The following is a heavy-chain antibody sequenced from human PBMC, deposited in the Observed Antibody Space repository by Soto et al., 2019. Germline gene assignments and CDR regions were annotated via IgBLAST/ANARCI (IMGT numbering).Heavy chain of an antibody. CDR1: GFTLNTFG. V-gene: IGHV3-33*01. CDR3: ARDASVGASYSGSAYYAMDV. J-gene: IGHJ6*02. Sequence: GGSLRLSCAASGFTLNTFGMHWVRQAPGEGLEWVAVIRYDGSNNYYADSVKGRFTISRDNSKNTLSLQMNSLRAEDTAVYYCARDASVGASYSGSAYYAMDVWGRGTTVTVSS. D-gene: IGHD1-26*01. CDR2: IRYDGSNN.